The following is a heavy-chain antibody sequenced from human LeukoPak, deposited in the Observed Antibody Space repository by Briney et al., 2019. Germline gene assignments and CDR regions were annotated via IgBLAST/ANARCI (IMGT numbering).Heavy chain of an antibody. CDR2: IYYSGST. V-gene: IGHV4-59*01. D-gene: IGHD6-19*01. J-gene: IGHJ4*02. CDR1: GGSISSYY. Sequence: SETLSLTCTVSGGSISSYYWSWIRQPPGKGLEWIGFIYYSGSTNYNPSLKSRVTISVDTSKNQFSLRLSSVTAADTAVYYCATGVSVADYWGQGTLVTVSS. CDR3: ATGVSVADY.